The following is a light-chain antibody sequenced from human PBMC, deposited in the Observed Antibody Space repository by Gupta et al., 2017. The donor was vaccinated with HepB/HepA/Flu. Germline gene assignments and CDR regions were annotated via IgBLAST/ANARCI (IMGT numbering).Light chain of an antibody. V-gene: IGKV1-8*01. J-gene: IGKJ1*01. CDR2: ELS. CDR1: EGINIR. Sequence: AIRMTQSPASLSASLGDRVTITCRASEGINIRLAWYKQKPGKAPELLIYELSTLQSGVPSRFSGSGSGTDFTLTISRLQSEDFATYYCQHEDYSPWSFGQGTKVEI. CDR3: QHEDYSPWS.